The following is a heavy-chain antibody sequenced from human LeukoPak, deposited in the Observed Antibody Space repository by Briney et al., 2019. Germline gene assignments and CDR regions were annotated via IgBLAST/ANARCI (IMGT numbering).Heavy chain of an antibody. J-gene: IGHJ4*02. CDR2: ISGSGGST. CDR3: AKSGFGWYFDY. Sequence: PGGSLRLSCAASGFTFNSHAMSWVRQAPGKGLEGCPAISGSGGSTYYADSVKGRFTISRDNSKNTLNLQMNSLRAEDTAVYSCAKSGFGWYFDYWGQGTLVTVSS. CDR1: GFTFNSHA. V-gene: IGHV3-23*01. D-gene: IGHD6-19*01.